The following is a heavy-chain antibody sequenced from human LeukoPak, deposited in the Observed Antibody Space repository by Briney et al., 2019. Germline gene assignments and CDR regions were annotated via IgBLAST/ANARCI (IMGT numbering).Heavy chain of an antibody. J-gene: IGHJ1*01. CDR2: TPYDGNNK. V-gene: IGHV3-30-3*01. CDR3: ARGEDGFWSGYVEH. CDR1: GFTFNSYA. Sequence: GGSLRLSCAASGFTFNSYALHWVRQAPGKGLEWVAVTPYDGNNKYYAESVKGRFTISRDNSKSMSYLQMNGLRPEDTAVYYCARGEDGFWSGYVEHWGQGTLVTVSP. D-gene: IGHD3-3*01.